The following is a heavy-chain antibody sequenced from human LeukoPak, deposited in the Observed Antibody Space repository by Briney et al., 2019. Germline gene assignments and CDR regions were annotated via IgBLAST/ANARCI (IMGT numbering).Heavy chain of an antibody. CDR3: ARTEDKWLLPDYYFDY. V-gene: IGHV4-39*07. D-gene: IGHD3-22*01. Sequence: PSETLSLTCTVSGGSISSSSYYWGWIRQPPGKGLEWIGSIYYSGSTYYNPSLKSRVTISVDTSKNQFSLKLSSVTAADTAVYYCARTEDKWLLPDYYFDYWGQGTLVTVSS. CDR2: IYYSGST. CDR1: GGSISSSSYY. J-gene: IGHJ4*02.